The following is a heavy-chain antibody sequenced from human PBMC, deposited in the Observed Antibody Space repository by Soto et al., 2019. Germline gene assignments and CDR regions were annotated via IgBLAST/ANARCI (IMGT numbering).Heavy chain of an antibody. J-gene: IGHJ4*02. V-gene: IGHV1-69*13. D-gene: IGHD4-17*01. CDR3: ARDHRYGGNAA. Sequence: ASVKVSCKASGGTFSSYAISWVRQAPGQGLEWMGGIIPIFGTANYAQKFQGRVTITADESTSTPYMELSSLRSEDTAVYCCARDHRYGGNAAWGQGTLVTVSS. CDR2: IIPIFGTA. CDR1: GGTFSSYA.